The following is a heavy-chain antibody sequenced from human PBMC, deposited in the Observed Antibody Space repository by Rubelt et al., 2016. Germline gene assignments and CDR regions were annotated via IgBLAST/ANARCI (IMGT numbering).Heavy chain of an antibody. D-gene: IGHD4/OR15-4a*01. Sequence: QVQLQQWGAGLLKPSETLSLTCAVYGGSFSGYYWSWIRQPPGKGLEWIGSIYYSGSTYYNPSLKSRCTISVDTSKNQFSLRLSSVTDADTAVYYCAREEDYGPRGYFDYWGQGTLVTVSS. CDR3: AREEDYGPRGYFDY. J-gene: IGHJ4*02. CDR2: IYYSGST. CDR1: GGSFSGYY. V-gene: IGHV4-34*01.